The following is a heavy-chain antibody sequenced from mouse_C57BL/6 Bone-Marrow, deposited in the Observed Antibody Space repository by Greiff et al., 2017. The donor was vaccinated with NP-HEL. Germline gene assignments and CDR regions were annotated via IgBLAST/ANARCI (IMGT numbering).Heavy chain of an antibody. J-gene: IGHJ3*01. Sequence: QVQLQQPGAELVRPGSSVKLSCKASGYTFTSYWMDWVKQRPGQGLEWIGNIYPSDSETHYNQKFKDKATLTVDKSSSTAYMQLSSLTSEDSAVYYCARGGYYGSDYTGWFGYWGQGTMVTVSA. CDR2: IYPSDSET. D-gene: IGHD1-1*01. V-gene: IGHV1-61*01. CDR1: GYTFTSYW. CDR3: ARGGYYGSDYTGWFGY.